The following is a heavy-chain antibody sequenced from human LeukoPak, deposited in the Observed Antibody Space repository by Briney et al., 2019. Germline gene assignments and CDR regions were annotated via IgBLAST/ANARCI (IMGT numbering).Heavy chain of an antibody. CDR3: ARDRRSYYYYYGMDV. CDR1: GGSISSYY. J-gene: IGHJ6*02. CDR2: IYYSGST. Sequence: SETLSLTCTVSGGSISSYYWSWIRQPPGKGLEWIGYIYYSGSTNYNPSLKSRVTISVDTSKNQFSLKLSSVTAADTAVYYCARDRRSYYYYYGMDVWGQGTTVTVSS. V-gene: IGHV4-59*01. D-gene: IGHD6-6*01.